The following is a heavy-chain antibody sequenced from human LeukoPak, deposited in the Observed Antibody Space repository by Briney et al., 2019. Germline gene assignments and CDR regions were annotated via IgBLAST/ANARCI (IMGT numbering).Heavy chain of an antibody. D-gene: IGHD6-19*01. CDR2: ISDSGDRT. Sequence: GGSLRLSCGASGFTFSSYGMSWVRQAPGKGLEWVSSISDSGDRTFYADSVKGRFTISRDNSKNTLYLQMNSLRAEDTAVYYCARRSSGWSYYFDYWGQGTLVTVSS. CDR3: ARRSSGWSYYFDY. CDR1: GFTFSSYG. J-gene: IGHJ4*02. V-gene: IGHV3-23*01.